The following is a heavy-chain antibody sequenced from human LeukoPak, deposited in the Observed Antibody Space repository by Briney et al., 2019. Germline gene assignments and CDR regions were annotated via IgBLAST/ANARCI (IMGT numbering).Heavy chain of an antibody. CDR3: ARVPGGWDLYFDH. V-gene: IGHV3-48*03. CDR2: ISSSGSTI. J-gene: IGHJ4*02. CDR1: GFTFSSYE. Sequence: GGSLRLSCAASGFTFSSYEMNWVRQAPGKGLEWVSYISSSGSTIYYADSVKGRFTISRDNAKNSLYLQMSSLSTEDTALYYCARVPGGWDLYFDHWGQGTLVTVSS. D-gene: IGHD1-26*01.